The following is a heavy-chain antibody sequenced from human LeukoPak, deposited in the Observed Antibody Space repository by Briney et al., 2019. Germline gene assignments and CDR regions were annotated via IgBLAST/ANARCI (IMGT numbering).Heavy chain of an antibody. CDR2: IIPILGIA. V-gene: IGHV1-69*04. CDR3: ARLTSIAPRLDY. CDR1: GGTFSSYA. J-gene: IGHJ4*02. D-gene: IGHD6-6*01. Sequence: SVKVSCKASGGTFSSYAISWVRQAPGQGLEWMGRIIPILGIANYAQKFQGRVTITADKSTSTAYMELSSLRSEDTAVYYCARLTSIAPRLDYWGQGTLVTVSS.